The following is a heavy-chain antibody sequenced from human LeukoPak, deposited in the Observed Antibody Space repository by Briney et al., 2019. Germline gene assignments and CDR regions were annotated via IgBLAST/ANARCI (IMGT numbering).Heavy chain of an antibody. V-gene: IGHV4-59*11. CDR1: GGSISRHY. J-gene: IGHJ3*02. CDR2: LYYSGST. CDR3: ARGTGNYDFWSGDAFDM. Sequence: SETLSLTCTVSGGSISRHYWSWIRQPPGKGLEWIGYLYYSGSTNYNPSLKSRVTISVDTSKNQFSLRLSSVTAADTAKYYCARGTGNYDFWSGDAFDMWGQGTMVTVSS. D-gene: IGHD3-3*01.